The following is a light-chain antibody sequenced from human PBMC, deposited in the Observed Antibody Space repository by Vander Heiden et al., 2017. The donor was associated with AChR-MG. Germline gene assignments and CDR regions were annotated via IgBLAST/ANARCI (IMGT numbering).Light chain of an antibody. Sequence: SSELTHDRALSVALGQTVMIPCQGDSLKSYYASWYQQKPGQAPVLVIYGKNNRPSGIPGRFSGSSSGNTASLTITGAQAEDEADYYCYSRDSSGNHPFGGGTKLTVL. CDR2: GKN. CDR3: YSRDSSGNHP. V-gene: IGLV3-19*01. CDR1: SLKSYY. J-gene: IGLJ2*01.